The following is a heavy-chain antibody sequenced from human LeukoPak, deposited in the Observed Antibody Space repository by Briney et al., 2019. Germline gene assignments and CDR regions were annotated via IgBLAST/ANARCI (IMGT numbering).Heavy chain of an antibody. Sequence: GRSLRLSCAASGFTFSSYWMSWVRQAPGKGLEWVANIKQDGSEKYYVDSVKGRFTISRDNAKNSLYPQMNSLRAEDTAVYYCASGGPTGATFDYWGQGTLVTVSS. J-gene: IGHJ4*02. CDR2: IKQDGSEK. V-gene: IGHV3-7*01. CDR3: ASGGPTGATFDY. D-gene: IGHD7-27*01. CDR1: GFTFSSYW.